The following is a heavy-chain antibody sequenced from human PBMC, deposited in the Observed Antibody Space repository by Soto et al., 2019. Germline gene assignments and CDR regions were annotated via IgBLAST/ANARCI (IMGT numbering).Heavy chain of an antibody. J-gene: IGHJ4*02. D-gene: IGHD3-16*01. CDR2: IIPFFGTP. CDR1: GATFRSYA. CDR3: ACDKYSDSAHLVY. V-gene: IGHV1-69*06. Sequence: QVLLVQSGAEVKKPGSSVKVSCNLSGATFRSYAMSWVRQAPGPGLEWIGGIIPFFGTPTYAQKFQGRVTVTAETSTATPYVELGSFRSDDTAVYYSACDKYSDSAHLVYWGEGTLVAFSS.